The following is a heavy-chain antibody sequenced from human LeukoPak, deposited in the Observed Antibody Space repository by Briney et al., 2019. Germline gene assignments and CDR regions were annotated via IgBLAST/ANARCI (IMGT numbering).Heavy chain of an antibody. Sequence: GGSLRLSCAASGFTFSSYAMHWVRQAPGKGLEWVAVISYDGSNKYYADSVKGRFTISRDNSKNTLYLQMNSLRAEDTAVYYCARAHDSSGYRGLGYYYYYMDVWGKETTVTVSS. J-gene: IGHJ6*03. D-gene: IGHD3-22*01. CDR3: ARAHDSSGYRGLGYYYYYMDV. V-gene: IGHV3-30*04. CDR2: ISYDGSNK. CDR1: GFTFSSYA.